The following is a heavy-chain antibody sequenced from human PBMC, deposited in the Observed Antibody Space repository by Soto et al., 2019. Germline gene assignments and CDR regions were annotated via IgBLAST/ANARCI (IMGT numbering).Heavy chain of an antibody. CDR1: GFTFTSSA. CDR2: IVVGSGNT. J-gene: IGHJ6*02. Sequence: QMQLVQSGPEVKKPGTSVKVSCKASGFTFTSSAVQWVRQARGQRLEWIGWIVVGSGNTNYAQKFQERVTITRDMSXSXXYMELSSLRSEDTAVYYCAAGVTTGGYYYYYGMDVWGQGTTVTVSS. V-gene: IGHV1-58*01. CDR3: AAGVTTGGYYYYYGMDV. D-gene: IGHD4-4*01.